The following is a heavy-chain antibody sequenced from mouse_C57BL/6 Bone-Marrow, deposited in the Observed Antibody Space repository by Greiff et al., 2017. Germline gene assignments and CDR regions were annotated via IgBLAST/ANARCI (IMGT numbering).Heavy chain of an antibody. CDR2: ISYDGSN. D-gene: IGHD2-3*01. V-gene: IGHV3-6*01. Sequence: EVQLQQSGPGLVKPSQSLSLTCSVTGYSITSGYYWNWIRQFPGNKLEWMGYISYDGSNNYNPSLKNRISITRDTSKNQFFLKLNSVTTEDTATYYCARGLLYEAFAYWGQGTLVTVSA. J-gene: IGHJ3*01. CDR1: GYSITSGYY. CDR3: ARGLLYEAFAY.